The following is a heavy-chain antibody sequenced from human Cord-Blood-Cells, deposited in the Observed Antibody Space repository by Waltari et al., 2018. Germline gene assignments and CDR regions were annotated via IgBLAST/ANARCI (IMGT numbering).Heavy chain of an antibody. D-gene: IGHD2-2*01. CDR1: GYTFLSYW. Sequence: EVQLVESGGGLVQTGGALRASCAASGYTFLSYWLRWVRQAPGKGLEWVANIKQDGSEKYYVDSVKGRFTIARDNAKNSLYLQMNSLRAEDTAVYYCARYQLLGYWYFDLWGRGTLVTVSS. CDR3: ARYQLLGYWYFDL. J-gene: IGHJ2*01. V-gene: IGHV3-7*01. CDR2: IKQDGSEK.